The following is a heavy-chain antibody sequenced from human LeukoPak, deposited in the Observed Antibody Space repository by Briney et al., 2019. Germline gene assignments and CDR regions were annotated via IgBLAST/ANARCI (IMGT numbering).Heavy chain of an antibody. CDR2: ISSSSSYI. Sequence: GGSLRLSCAASGFTFSSYSMNWVRQAPGKGLEWVSSISSSSSYIYYADSVKGRFTISRDNAKNSLYLQMNSLRAEDTAVYYCARASGFGDFYPHFDYWGQGTLVTVSS. J-gene: IGHJ4*02. CDR1: GFTFSSYS. D-gene: IGHD3-10*01. CDR3: ARASGFGDFYPHFDY. V-gene: IGHV3-21*01.